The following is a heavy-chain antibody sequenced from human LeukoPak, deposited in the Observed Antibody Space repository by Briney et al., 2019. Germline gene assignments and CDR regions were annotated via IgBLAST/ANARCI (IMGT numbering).Heavy chain of an antibody. CDR2: INPSGGST. CDR3: ARDMQQLDPEDY. V-gene: IGHV1-46*01. J-gene: IGHJ4*02. Sequence: GASVHVSCKASGYTFTSYYMHWVRQAPGQGLEWMGIINPSGGSTSYAQKFQGRVTMTRDTSTSTVYMELSSLRSEDTAVYYCARDMQQLDPEDYWGQGTLVTVSS. D-gene: IGHD6-13*01. CDR1: GYTFTSYY.